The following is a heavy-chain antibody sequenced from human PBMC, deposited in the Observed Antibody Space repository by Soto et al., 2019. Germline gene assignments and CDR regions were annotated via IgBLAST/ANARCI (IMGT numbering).Heavy chain of an antibody. D-gene: IGHD2-15*01. J-gene: IGHJ3*02. CDR3: ARDGYCSGGSCHDAFDI. CDR1: GYSFTSYW. Sequence: PGESLKISCKGSGYSFTSYWIGWVRQMPGKGLEWMGRIDPSDSYTNYSPSFQGHVTISADKSISTAYLQWSSLKASDTAMYYCARDGYCSGGSCHDAFDIWGQGTMVTVSS. V-gene: IGHV5-10-1*01. CDR2: IDPSDSYT.